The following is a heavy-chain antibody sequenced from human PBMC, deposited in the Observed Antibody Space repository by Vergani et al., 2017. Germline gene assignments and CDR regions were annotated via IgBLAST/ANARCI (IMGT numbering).Heavy chain of an antibody. D-gene: IGHD6-25*01. CDR2: IFYSGTT. CDR1: GGSISSGDHC. V-gene: IGHV4-31*11. Sequence: QVQLQESGPGVVKPSQTLSLTCAVSGGSISSGDHCWTWIRQRPGKGLEWIGYIFYSGTTYDNPSLRSRLTISVDTSQNQFSLKLGSVAAADMAVYYCARVDTQVPATSHLYYMDVWGKGTTVVVSS. J-gene: IGHJ6*03. CDR3: ARVDTQVPATSHLYYMDV.